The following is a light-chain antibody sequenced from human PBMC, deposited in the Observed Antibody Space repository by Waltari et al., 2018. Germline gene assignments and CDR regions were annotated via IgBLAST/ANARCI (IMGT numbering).Light chain of an antibody. CDR1: QGISSN. CDR3: QQYHALPPST. V-gene: IGKV3-15*01. Sequence: EIVVTQSPATLSVSPGDRAILTCRASQGISSNLAWFQQKPGQSPRLLIYGASARASGVPARFSGSGSGTEFTLTITSLQSEDFAVYYCQQYHALPPSTFGQGTRV. J-gene: IGKJ1*01. CDR2: GAS.